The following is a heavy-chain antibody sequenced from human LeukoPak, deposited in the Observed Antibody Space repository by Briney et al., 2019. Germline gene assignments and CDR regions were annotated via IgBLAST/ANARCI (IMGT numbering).Heavy chain of an antibody. Sequence: PSETLSLTCTVSGGSISSYYWGWIRQPPGKGLEWIGNIYYGGNTYNNPSLKSRVTISVDTAKNQFSLKLSSVTAADTAVYYCARLSGYIYVWGQGTLVTVSS. CDR1: GGSISSYY. J-gene: IGHJ4*02. CDR2: IYYGGNT. V-gene: IGHV4-39*01. CDR3: ARLSGYIYV. D-gene: IGHD5-18*01.